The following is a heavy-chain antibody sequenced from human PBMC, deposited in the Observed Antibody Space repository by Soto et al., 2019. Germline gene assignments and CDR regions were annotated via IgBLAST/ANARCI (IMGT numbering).Heavy chain of an antibody. J-gene: IGHJ4*02. CDR3: ARGGAHYYDSSGKPTFDY. Sequence: ASVKVSCKASGYTFTSYYMHWVRQAPGQGLEWMGIINPSGGSTSYAQKFQGRVTMTRDTSTSTVYMELSSLRSEDTAVYYCARGGAHYYDSSGKPTFDYWGQGTLVTVSS. D-gene: IGHD3-22*01. CDR1: GYTFTSYY. CDR2: INPSGGST. V-gene: IGHV1-46*01.